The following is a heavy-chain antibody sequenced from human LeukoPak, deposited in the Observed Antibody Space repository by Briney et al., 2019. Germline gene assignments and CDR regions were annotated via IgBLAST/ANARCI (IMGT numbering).Heavy chain of an antibody. V-gene: IGHV1-2*02. Sequence: ASVKVSCKASGYTFTGYYMQWVRQAPGQGLEWMGWINPNSGGTKYAQKFRGRVTMTRDTSISTAYMELSRLRSDDTAVYYCASRSTDFYDILTGLPTGYWGQGTLVTVSS. CDR3: ASRSTDFYDILTGLPTGY. CDR2: INPNSGGT. CDR1: GYTFTGYY. D-gene: IGHD3-9*01. J-gene: IGHJ4*02.